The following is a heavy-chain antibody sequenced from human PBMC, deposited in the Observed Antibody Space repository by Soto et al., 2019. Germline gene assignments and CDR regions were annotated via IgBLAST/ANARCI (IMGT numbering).Heavy chain of an antibody. CDR2: INPSGGST. V-gene: IGHV1-46*01. CDR3: ARLGYCSSTSCYVLDY. D-gene: IGHD2-2*01. Sequence: ASVKVSCKASGYTFTSYYMHWVRPAPGQGLEWMVIINPSGGSTSYAQKFQGRVTMTRDTSTSTVYMELSSLRSEDTAVYYCARLGYCSSTSCYVLDYWGQGTLVTVSS. CDR1: GYTFTSYY. J-gene: IGHJ4*02.